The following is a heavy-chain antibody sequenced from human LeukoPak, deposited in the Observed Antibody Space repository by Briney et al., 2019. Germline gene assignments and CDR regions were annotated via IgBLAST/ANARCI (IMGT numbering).Heavy chain of an antibody. D-gene: IGHD3-10*01. CDR2: IYSGGST. CDR3: ARDRYYGSGSYGLDC. CDR1: GFTVSSNY. Sequence: GGSLRLSCAASGFTVSSNYMSWVRQAPGKGLEWVSVIYSGGSTYYADSVKGRFTISRDNSKNTLYLQMNSLRAEDTAVYYCARDRYYGSGSYGLDCWGQGTLVTVSS. V-gene: IGHV3-53*01. J-gene: IGHJ4*02.